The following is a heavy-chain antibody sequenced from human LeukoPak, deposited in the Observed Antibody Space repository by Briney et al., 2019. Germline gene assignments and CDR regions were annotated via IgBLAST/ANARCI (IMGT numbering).Heavy chain of an antibody. V-gene: IGHV4-39*07. J-gene: IGHJ2*01. Sequence: PSETLSLTCTVSGGSISSSSYYWGWIRQPPGKGLEWIGSIYYSGSTNHNPSLKSRVTISVDTSKNLFSLKLSSVTAADTAVYYCARDRPATENWYFDLWGRGTLVTVSS. CDR1: GGSISSSSYY. CDR3: ARDRPATENWYFDL. D-gene: IGHD1-26*01. CDR2: IYYSGST.